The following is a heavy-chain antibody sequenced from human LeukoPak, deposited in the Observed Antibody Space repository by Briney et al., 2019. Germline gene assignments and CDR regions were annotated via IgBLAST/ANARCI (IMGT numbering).Heavy chain of an antibody. J-gene: IGHJ6*03. Sequence: SETLSPTCTVSDGSTTGTRYYWGWFRQTPGKGPEGIGKMNYSAAVYCHPSLRNRPTISLDTSKNQFPLRLTSVTAADTAVYFSARVTKYDNSRNNYYMGVWGKGTTVTVSS. CDR1: DGSTTGTRYY. D-gene: IGHD4-17*01. V-gene: IGHV4-39*06. CDR3: ARVTKYDNSRNNYYMGV. CDR2: MNYSAAV.